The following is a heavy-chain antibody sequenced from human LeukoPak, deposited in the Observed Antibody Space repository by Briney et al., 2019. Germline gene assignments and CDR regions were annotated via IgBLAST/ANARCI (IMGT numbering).Heavy chain of an antibody. CDR3: ARDFSGWSLDY. J-gene: IGHJ4*02. V-gene: IGHV3-7*04. D-gene: IGHD6-19*01. CDR2: IKQDGSEK. CDR1: EFPFTRAW. Sequence: PGGSLRLSCAVSEFPFTRAWMNWVRQAPGKGLEWVANIKQDGSEKYYVDSVKGRFTISRDNAKNSLYLQVNSLRAEDKAVYYCARDFSGWSLDYWGQGTLVTVSS.